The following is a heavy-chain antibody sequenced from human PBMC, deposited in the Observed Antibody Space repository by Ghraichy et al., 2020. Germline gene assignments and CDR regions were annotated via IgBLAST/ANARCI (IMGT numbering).Heavy chain of an antibody. V-gene: IGHV3-23*01. Sequence: GGSLRLSCAASGFTFSSYAMSWVRQAPGKGLEWVSAISGSGGSTYYADSVKGRFTISRDNSKNTLYLQMNSLRAEDTAVYYCAKVDPFPRDYGDTIDYWGQGTLVTVSS. CDR1: GFTFSSYA. CDR3: AKVDPFPRDYGDTIDY. D-gene: IGHD4-17*01. CDR2: ISGSGGST. J-gene: IGHJ4*02.